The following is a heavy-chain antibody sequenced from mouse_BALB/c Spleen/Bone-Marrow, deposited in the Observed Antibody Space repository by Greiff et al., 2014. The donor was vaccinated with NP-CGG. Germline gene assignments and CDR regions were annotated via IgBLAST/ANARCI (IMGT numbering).Heavy chain of an antibody. V-gene: IGHV14-3*02. CDR3: AAYYYGSSQFAY. CDR2: IDPANGNT. Sequence: EVQLQQSGAELVKPGASVKLSCTASGFNIKDTYMHWVKQRPEQGLEWIGRIDPANGNTKYVPKFQGKATITADTSSNTAYLQLSSLTSEDTAVYYCAAYYYGSSQFAYWGQGTLVTVSA. J-gene: IGHJ3*01. CDR1: GFNIKDTY. D-gene: IGHD1-1*01.